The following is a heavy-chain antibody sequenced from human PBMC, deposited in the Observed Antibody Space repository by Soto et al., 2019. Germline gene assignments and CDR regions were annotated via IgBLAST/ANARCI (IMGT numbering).Heavy chain of an antibody. CDR3: ARAYCNGGSTDSSFPYGMDV. Sequence: QVQLVESGGGLVKPGGSLRLSCAASGFTFSDYYMSWIRQAPGKGLDWVSYIGTGGSAIYYADSVKGRFTISRDNAKNSLYRKMNSLTAEDTAVYYCARAYCNGGSTDSSFPYGMDVWGQGNTVTVSS. V-gene: IGHV3-11*01. J-gene: IGHJ6*02. CDR1: GFTFSDYY. D-gene: IGHD2-15*01. CDR2: IGTGGSAI.